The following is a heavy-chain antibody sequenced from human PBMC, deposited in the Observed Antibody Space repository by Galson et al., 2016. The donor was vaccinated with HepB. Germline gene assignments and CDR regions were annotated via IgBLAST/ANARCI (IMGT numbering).Heavy chain of an antibody. D-gene: IGHD3-16*01. Sequence: SLRLSCAASGFIFSSYAMHWVRKAPGKGLEWVAVVTHDGNNKYYADPVKGRFTISRDNSKNTLFIQMNSLRIEDTAVYYCAKERGTAKSFDYWGPGTLVTVSS. CDR2: VTHDGNNK. CDR1: GFIFSSYA. V-gene: IGHV3-30*18. CDR3: AKERGTAKSFDY. J-gene: IGHJ4*01.